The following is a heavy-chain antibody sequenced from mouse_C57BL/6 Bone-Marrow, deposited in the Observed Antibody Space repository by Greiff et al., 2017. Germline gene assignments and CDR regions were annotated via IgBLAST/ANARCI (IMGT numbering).Heavy chain of an antibody. D-gene: IGHD2-4*01. Sequence: VQLQQSGAELVRPGASVKLSCTASGFNIKDDYMNWVKQRPEQGLEWIGWIDPENGDTEYASKFQGKATITADTSSNPAYLQLSSLTSEDTAVYYCSLYYDYSWFAYWGQGTLVTVSA. J-gene: IGHJ3*01. CDR1: GFNIKDDY. CDR3: SLYYDYSWFAY. CDR2: IDPENGDT. V-gene: IGHV14-4*01.